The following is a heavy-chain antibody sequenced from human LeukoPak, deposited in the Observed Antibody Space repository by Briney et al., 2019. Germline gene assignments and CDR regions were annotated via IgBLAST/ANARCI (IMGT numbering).Heavy chain of an antibody. CDR1: GGTFSSYA. Sequence: SVKVSCKASGGTFSSYAISWVRQAPGQGLEWMGGIIPIFGTANYAQKFQGRVTITADKSTSTAYMELSSLRSEDTAVYYCARSRKRGDHGSSCDYWGQGTLVTVSS. D-gene: IGHD3-10*01. CDR3: ARSRKRGDHGSSCDY. CDR2: IIPIFGTA. V-gene: IGHV1-69*06. J-gene: IGHJ4*02.